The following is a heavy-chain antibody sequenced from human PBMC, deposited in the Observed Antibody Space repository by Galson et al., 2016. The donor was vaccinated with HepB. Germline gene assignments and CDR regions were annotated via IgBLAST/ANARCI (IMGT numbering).Heavy chain of an antibody. Sequence: SLRLSCAASGFAFINYAMSWVRQAPGKGLEWVSTISGSGGDTYYADSVMGRFTISRDNSKNTLYLQMNSLRAEDTAIYYCAKEGGGGRGARGAFDIWGQGAMVTVSS. J-gene: IGHJ3*02. CDR1: GFAFINYA. CDR2: ISGSGGDT. CDR3: AKEGGGGRGARGAFDI. V-gene: IGHV3-23*01. D-gene: IGHD1-26*01.